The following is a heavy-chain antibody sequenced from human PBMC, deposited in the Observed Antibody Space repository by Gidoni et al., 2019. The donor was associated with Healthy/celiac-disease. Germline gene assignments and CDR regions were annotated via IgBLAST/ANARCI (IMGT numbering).Heavy chain of an antibody. J-gene: IGHJ6*02. CDR3: ARDQYCSSTSCLYYYGMDV. CDR1: GFTFSDYY. V-gene: IGHV3-11*05. CDR2: ISSSSSYT. Sequence: QVQLVESGGGLVKPGGSLRLSCAASGFTFSDYYMSWIRPAPGKGLEWVSYISSSSSYTNYADAVKGRFTISRDNAKNALYLQMNSLRAEDTAVYYCARDQYCSSTSCLYYYGMDVWGQGTTVTVSS. D-gene: IGHD2-2*01.